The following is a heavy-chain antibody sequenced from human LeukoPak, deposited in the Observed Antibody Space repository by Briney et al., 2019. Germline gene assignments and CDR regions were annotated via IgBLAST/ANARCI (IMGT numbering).Heavy chain of an antibody. Sequence: PSETLSLTCAVYGGSFSGYYWSWIRQPPGKGLEWIGEINHSGSTNYNPSLKSRVTISVDTSKNKFSLKLSSVTAADTAVYYCARGGVFDYWGQGTLVTVSS. CDR3: ARGGVFDY. CDR1: GGSFSGYY. J-gene: IGHJ4*02. D-gene: IGHD3-16*01. V-gene: IGHV4-34*01. CDR2: INHSGST.